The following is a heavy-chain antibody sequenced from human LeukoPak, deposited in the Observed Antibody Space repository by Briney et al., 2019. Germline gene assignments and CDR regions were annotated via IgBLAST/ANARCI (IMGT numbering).Heavy chain of an antibody. J-gene: IGHJ4*02. CDR1: GGSISSYY. Sequence: SETLSLTCTVSGGSISSYYWSWIRQPPGKGLGWIGYIYYSGSTNYNPSLKSRVTISVDTSKNQFSLKLSSVTAADTAVYYCARWGDYYDSSFDYWGQGTLVTVSS. V-gene: IGHV4-59*08. CDR3: ARWGDYYDSSFDY. CDR2: IYYSGST. D-gene: IGHD3-22*01.